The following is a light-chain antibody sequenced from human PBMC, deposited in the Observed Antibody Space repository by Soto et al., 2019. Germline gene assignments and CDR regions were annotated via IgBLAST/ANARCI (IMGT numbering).Light chain of an antibody. CDR2: NTN. J-gene: IGLJ2*01. V-gene: IGLV1-44*01. CDR3: ATWDGSPRDVV. Sequence: QSVLTQPPSASGTPGQRVTISCSGSSSNIGSNAVNWYQQLPGTAPKLLIYNTNQRPSGAPDRFSGSKSGTSASLAISGLQSEDEAAYYCATWDGSPRDVVFGGGTKVTVL. CDR1: SSNIGSNA.